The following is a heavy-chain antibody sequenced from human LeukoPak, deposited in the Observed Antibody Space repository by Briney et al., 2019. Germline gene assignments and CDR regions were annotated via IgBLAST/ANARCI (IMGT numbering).Heavy chain of an antibody. CDR2: ISERGGTT. J-gene: IGHJ6*02. D-gene: IGHD2-21*02. Sequence: GGSLRLSCVVSGISLSNYAMSWVRQAPGKGLEWVSYISERGGTTTYADSVKGRFTISRDNSLNTLNLQMSSLRAEDTAVYYCARAKGRAYCGGDCYFRYYYYGMDVWGQGTTVTVSS. CDR1: GISLSNYA. CDR3: ARAKGRAYCGGDCYFRYYYYGMDV. V-gene: IGHV3-23*01.